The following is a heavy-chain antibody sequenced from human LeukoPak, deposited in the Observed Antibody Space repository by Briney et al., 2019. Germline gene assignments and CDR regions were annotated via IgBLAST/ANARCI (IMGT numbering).Heavy chain of an antibody. CDR3: ARDRGALWYDTSGFAFDI. Sequence: PGGSLRRSCTASGFTFGDYAMSWVRQAPGKGLEWVGFIRSKAYGGTTEYAASVKGRFTISRDDSKSIAYLQMNSLKAEDTAVYYCARDRGALWYDTSGFAFDIWGQGTMVTVSS. V-gene: IGHV3-49*04. D-gene: IGHD3-22*01. CDR2: IRSKAYGGTT. CDR1: GFTFGDYA. J-gene: IGHJ3*02.